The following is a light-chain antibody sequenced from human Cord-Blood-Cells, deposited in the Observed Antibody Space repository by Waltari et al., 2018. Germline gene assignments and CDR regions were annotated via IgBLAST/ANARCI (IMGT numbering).Light chain of an antibody. CDR3: QQYNNWPPWT. J-gene: IGKJ1*01. CDR1: QSVSSN. CDR2: GAS. V-gene: IGKV3-15*01. Sequence: DIVTTQSPATPSVSPGERATLSCRASQSVSSNLASYQQKPGQAPRLLIYGASTRATGIPARFSGSGSGTEFTLTISSLQSEDFAVYYCQQYNNWPPWTFGQGTKVEIK.